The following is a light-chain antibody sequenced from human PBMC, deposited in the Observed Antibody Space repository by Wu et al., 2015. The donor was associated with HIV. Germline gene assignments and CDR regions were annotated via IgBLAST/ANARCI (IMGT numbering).Light chain of an antibody. J-gene: IGKJ4*01. V-gene: IGKV3-15*01. CDR1: QSVSSN. CDR3: QQFGSSPEVT. CDR2: GAS. Sequence: EIVMTQSPATLSVSPGERATLSCRASQSVSSNLAWYQQKPGQAPRLLIYGASSGATGIPARFSGSGSGTEFTLTISRLEPEDFAVYYCQQFGSSPEVTFGGGTKVE.